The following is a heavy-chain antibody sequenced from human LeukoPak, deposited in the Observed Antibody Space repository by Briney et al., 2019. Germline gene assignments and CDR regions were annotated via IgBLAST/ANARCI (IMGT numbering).Heavy chain of an antibody. CDR3: ASSIAARPRHYCYGMDV. D-gene: IGHD6-6*01. J-gene: IGHJ6*02. Sequence: PSETLSLTCAVYGGSFSGYYWSWIRQPPGKGLEWIGEINHSGSTNYNPSLKSRVTISVDTSKNQFSLKLSSVTAADTAVYYCASSIAARPRHYCYGMDVWGQGTTVTVSS. V-gene: IGHV4-34*01. CDR1: GGSFSGYY. CDR2: INHSGST.